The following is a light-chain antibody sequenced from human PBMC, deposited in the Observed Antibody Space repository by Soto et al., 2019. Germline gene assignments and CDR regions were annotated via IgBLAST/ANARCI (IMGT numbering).Light chain of an antibody. CDR3: QQYDVYSRT. CDR2: KAS. J-gene: IGKJ1*01. V-gene: IGKV1-5*03. CDR1: QSVSNW. Sequence: DIQMTQSPSSVSASVGDRVTITCRASQSVSNWLAWYQQKPGKAPKLLIYKASSLESGVPSRFSGSGSGTEFTLTISSLQPDDFATYYCQQYDVYSRTFGQGTKVEIK.